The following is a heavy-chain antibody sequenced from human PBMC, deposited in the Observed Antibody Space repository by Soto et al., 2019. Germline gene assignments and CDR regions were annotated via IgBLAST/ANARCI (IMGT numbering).Heavy chain of an antibody. J-gene: IGHJ6*02. CDR1: GYTFTSYY. CDR2: INPSGGST. D-gene: IGHD6-19*01. Sequence: ASVKVSCKASGYTFTSYYMHWVRQAPGQGLEWMGIINPSGGSTSYAQKFQGRVTMTRDTSTSTVYMELSSLRSEDTAVYYCARAKAVAGIFSSHYYYYGMDVWGQGTTVTVSS. CDR3: ARAKAVAGIFSSHYYYYGMDV. V-gene: IGHV1-46*01.